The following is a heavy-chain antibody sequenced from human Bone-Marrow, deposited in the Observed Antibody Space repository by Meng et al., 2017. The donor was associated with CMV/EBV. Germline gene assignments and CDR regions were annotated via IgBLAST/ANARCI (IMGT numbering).Heavy chain of an antibody. J-gene: IGHJ4*02. CDR2: TRNKADGETT. V-gene: IGHV3-72*01. CDR1: GFTVSDHY. Sequence: GGSLRLSCAASGFTVSDHYMDWVRQAPGKGLEWVGRTRNKADGETTDYAASVKGRFTISRDDSKNTLYLQMNSLRAEDTAVYYCARDLPARGVCDYWGQGTLVTVSS. D-gene: IGHD1-26*01. CDR3: ARDLPARGVCDY.